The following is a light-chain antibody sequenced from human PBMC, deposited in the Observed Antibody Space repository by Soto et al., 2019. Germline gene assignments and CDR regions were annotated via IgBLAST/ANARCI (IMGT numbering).Light chain of an antibody. Sequence: DIQVTQSPSTLSASVGDRVTITCRASQSISTWLAWFQQKPGKAPKVLISKAPTLESGVPSRFSGDGSGTVCTLTIGGLQTDYLASYSCPQFGAGAPWTFGQGTKVEIK. CDR2: KAP. CDR1: QSISTW. J-gene: IGKJ1*01. CDR3: PQFGAGAPWT. V-gene: IGKV1-5*03.